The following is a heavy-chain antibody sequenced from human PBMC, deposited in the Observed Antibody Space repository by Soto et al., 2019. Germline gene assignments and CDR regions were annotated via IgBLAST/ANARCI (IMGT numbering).Heavy chain of an antibody. CDR2: INPNSGGT. J-gene: IGHJ3*02. Sequence: GASVKVSCKASVYTLTGYYMHWVRQATGQGLEWMGWINPNSGGTNYAQKFQGWVTMTRDTSISTAYMELSRLRSDDTAVYYCARDRRRAVAGTGMYAFDIWGQGTMVTVSS. V-gene: IGHV1-2*04. D-gene: IGHD6-19*01. CDR3: ARDRRRAVAGTGMYAFDI. CDR1: VYTLTGYY.